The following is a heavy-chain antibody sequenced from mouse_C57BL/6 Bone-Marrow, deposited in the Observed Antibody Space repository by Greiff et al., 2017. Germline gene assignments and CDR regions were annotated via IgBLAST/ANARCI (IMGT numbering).Heavy chain of an antibody. J-gene: IGHJ3*01. CDR3: ARRVHYGKGAWFAY. D-gene: IGHD2-1*01. CDR1: GYTFTSYW. V-gene: IGHV1-64*01. Sequence: QVQLQQSGAELVKPGASVKLSCKASGYTFTSYWMHWVKQRPGQGLEWIGMIHPNSGSTNYNEKFKSKATLTVDKSSSTAYMQLSSPTSEDSAVYYCARRVHYGKGAWFAYWGQGTLVTVSA. CDR2: IHPNSGST.